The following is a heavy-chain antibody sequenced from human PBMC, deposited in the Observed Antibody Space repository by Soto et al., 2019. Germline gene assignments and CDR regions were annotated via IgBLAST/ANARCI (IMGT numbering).Heavy chain of an antibody. J-gene: IGHJ4*02. Sequence: ASEKVSCKASGYTFTGYYIHWVRQAPGQGLEWMGWINPNNGGTNYVQKFQGRVTMTRDTSISTAYMELRRLTSDDTAVYYCARDLPIVGTTTWDYWGQGTLVTVSS. CDR2: INPNNGGT. V-gene: IGHV1-2*02. CDR3: ARDLPIVGTTTWDY. CDR1: GYTFTGYY. D-gene: IGHD1-26*01.